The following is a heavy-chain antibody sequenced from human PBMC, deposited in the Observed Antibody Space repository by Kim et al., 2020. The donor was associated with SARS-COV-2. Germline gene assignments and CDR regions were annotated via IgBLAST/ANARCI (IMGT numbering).Heavy chain of an antibody. Sequence: GGSLRLSCAASGFTFSSYAMSWVRQAPGKGLEGVSAISGSGGSTYYADSVTGRFTISRDNSKNTLYLQMNSLEAEDTAVYYCAKDVSRSTIFGVVTRGGMDVWGQGTTVTVTS. J-gene: IGHJ6*02. V-gene: IGHV3-23*01. CDR3: AKDVSRSTIFGVVTRGGMDV. CDR2: ISGSGGST. CDR1: GFTFSSYA. D-gene: IGHD3-3*01.